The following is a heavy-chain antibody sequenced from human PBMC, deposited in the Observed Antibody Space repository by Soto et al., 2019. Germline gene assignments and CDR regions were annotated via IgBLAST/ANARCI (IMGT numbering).Heavy chain of an antibody. D-gene: IGHD3-10*01. V-gene: IGHV3-23*01. CDR3: ARGDRGGSGSPASYYYSGLDV. CDR1: GFTFSSYA. CDR2: VSAGGDMT. Sequence: DVQVLESGGDLVQPGGSLRLSCAASGFTFSSYAMSWVRQAPGKGLEWVSSVSAGGDMTYYSDSVKGRFTISRDNSNNALLLQMNSLRVDDTALYYCARGDRGGSGSPASYYYSGLDVWGQGTTVTVS. J-gene: IGHJ6*02.